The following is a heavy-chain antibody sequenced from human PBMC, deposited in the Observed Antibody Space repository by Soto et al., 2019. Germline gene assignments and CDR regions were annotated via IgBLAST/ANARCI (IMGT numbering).Heavy chain of an antibody. CDR1: GGSISSYY. D-gene: IGHD2-15*01. Sequence: PSETLSLTCTVSGGSISSYYWSWIRQPPGKGLEWIGYIYYSGSTNYNPSLKSRVTISVDTSKNQFSLKLSSVTAADTAVYYCARSEVAATFWLDPWGQGTLVTVSS. J-gene: IGHJ5*02. CDR3: ARSEVAATFWLDP. V-gene: IGHV4-59*01. CDR2: IYYSGST.